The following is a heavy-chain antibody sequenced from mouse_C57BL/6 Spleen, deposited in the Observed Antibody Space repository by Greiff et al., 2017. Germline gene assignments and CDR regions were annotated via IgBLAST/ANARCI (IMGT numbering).Heavy chain of an antibody. CDR3: ARSSGYHCYTMDY. D-gene: IGHD2-2*01. CDR1: GYTFTSYW. V-gene: IGHV1-64*01. Sequence: QVQLQQPGAELVKPGASVKLSCKASGYTFTSYWMHWVKQRPGQGLEWIGMIHPNSGSTNYNEKFQSKATLTVDKSSSTAYMQLSSLTSEDTAVYYCARSSGYHCYTMDYWGQGTSVTVSS. J-gene: IGHJ4*01. CDR2: IHPNSGST.